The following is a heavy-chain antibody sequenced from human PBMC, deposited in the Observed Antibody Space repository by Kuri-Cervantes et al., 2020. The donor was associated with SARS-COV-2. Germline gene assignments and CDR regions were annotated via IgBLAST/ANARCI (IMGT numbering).Heavy chain of an antibody. Sequence: GGSLRLSCAASGFIFSDYAIDWVRQAPGKGLEWVTIISFDGRNSKYADSVKGRFTISRDNSKNTLYLQMNSLRADETAVYYCAKERGYGNEYVDYWGQGTLVTVSS. CDR1: GFIFSDYA. V-gene: IGHV3-30*04. J-gene: IGHJ4*02. D-gene: IGHD5-18*01. CDR2: ISFDGRNS. CDR3: AKERGYGNEYVDY.